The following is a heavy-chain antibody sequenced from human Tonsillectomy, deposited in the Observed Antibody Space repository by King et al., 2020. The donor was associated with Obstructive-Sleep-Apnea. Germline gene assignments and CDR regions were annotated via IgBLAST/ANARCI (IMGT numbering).Heavy chain of an antibody. V-gene: IGHV3-23*04. J-gene: IGHJ5*02. CDR3: AKDIVLVPGAGNWFDP. CDR2: ISGSGGST. D-gene: IGHD2-2*01. CDR1: GFTFSSYA. Sequence: VQLVESGGGLGQPGGSLRLSCAASGFTFSSYAMNWVRQAPGKGLEWVSGISGSGGSTYYADSVKGRFTISRDNSKNTLYLQMNSLRAEDTAVYYCAKDIVLVPGAGNWFDPWGQGTLVTVSS.